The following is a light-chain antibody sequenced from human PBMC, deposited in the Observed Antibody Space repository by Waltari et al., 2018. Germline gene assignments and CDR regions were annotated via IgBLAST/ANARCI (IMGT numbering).Light chain of an antibody. CDR2: EVS. J-gene: IGLJ1*01. Sequence: QSALTQPASVSGSPGQSIAISCTGTSSDLGSYNYVSWYQQHPGKAPNLMVYEVSNRPSGVSDRCSGSKSGNTASLTISGLQAEDEADYYCSSCTTSNTVVFGTGTKVTVL. CDR3: SSCTTSNTVV. CDR1: SSDLGSYNY. V-gene: IGLV2-14*01.